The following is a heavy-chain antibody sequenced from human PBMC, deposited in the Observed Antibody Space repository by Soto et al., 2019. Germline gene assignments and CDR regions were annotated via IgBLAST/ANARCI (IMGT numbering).Heavy chain of an antibody. CDR3: VKSMVRGVIRYYYYGMDV. CDR1: GFTFSSYA. J-gene: IGHJ6*02. V-gene: IGHV3-64D*06. CDR2: ISSNGGST. Sequence: EVQLVESGGGLVQPGGSLRLSCSASGFTFSSYAMHWVRQAPGKGLEYVSAISSNGGSTYYADSVKGRFTISRDNSKNTLYLQMSSLRAEDTAVYYCVKSMVRGVIRYYYYGMDVWGQGTTVTVSS. D-gene: IGHD3-10*01.